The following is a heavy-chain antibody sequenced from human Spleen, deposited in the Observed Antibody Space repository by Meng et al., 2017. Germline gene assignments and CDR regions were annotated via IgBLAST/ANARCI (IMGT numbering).Heavy chain of an antibody. CDR1: GGTFSSYA. CDR3: ARGAHYDFWSGANWFDP. Sequence: SVKVSCKASGGTFSSYAISWVRQAPGQGLEWMGGIIPIFGTANYAQKFQGRVTITADESTSTAYMELSSLRSEDTAVYYCARGAHYDFWSGANWFDPWGQGTLVTVSS. V-gene: IGHV1-69*13. D-gene: IGHD3-3*01. J-gene: IGHJ5*02. CDR2: IIPIFGTA.